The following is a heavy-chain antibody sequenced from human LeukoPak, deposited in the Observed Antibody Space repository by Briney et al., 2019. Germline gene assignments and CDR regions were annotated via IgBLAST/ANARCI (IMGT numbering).Heavy chain of an antibody. J-gene: IGHJ3*02. Sequence: PSETLSLTCTISGYSITSGYYWGWIRQPAGKGLEYIGSVYHSGDTYYNPSLKSRVTISVDTSENQFSLKLTSVTAADTALYFCARHSRRCSSTTCYTGAFDIWGRGTVVTVSS. V-gene: IGHV4-38-2*02. CDR2: VYHSGDT. D-gene: IGHD2-2*02. CDR1: GYSITSGYY. CDR3: ARHSRRCSSTTCYTGAFDI.